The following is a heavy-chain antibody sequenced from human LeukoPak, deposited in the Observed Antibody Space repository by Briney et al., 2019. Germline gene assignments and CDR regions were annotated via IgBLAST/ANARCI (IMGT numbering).Heavy chain of an antibody. CDR1: GYTFTSYD. CDR3: ARDKYSSGWYSWFDP. V-gene: IGHV1-8*01. D-gene: IGHD6-19*01. CDR2: MNPNSGNT. J-gene: IGHJ5*02. Sequence: ASVKVSCKASGYTFTSYDINWVRQATGQGLEWMGWMNPNSGNTGYAQKFQGRVTMTRNTSISTAYMELGSLRSEDTAVYYCARDKYSSGWYSWFDPWGQGTLVTVSS.